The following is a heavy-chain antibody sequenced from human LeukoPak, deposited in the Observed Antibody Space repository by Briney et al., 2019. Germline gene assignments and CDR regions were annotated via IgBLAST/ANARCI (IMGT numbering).Heavy chain of an antibody. J-gene: IGHJ4*02. CDR3: ARSLGYYDY. V-gene: IGHV3-9*02. CDR1: GFTSDDYV. D-gene: IGHD2/OR15-2a*01. Sequence: GGSLRLSCAVSGFTSDDYVMHWVRQAPGKGLEWVSGISWNSDNKGYAESVKGRFTISRDNAKNSLYLQMNSLRAEDTAVYYCARSLGYYDYWGQGTLVTVSS. CDR2: ISWNSDNK.